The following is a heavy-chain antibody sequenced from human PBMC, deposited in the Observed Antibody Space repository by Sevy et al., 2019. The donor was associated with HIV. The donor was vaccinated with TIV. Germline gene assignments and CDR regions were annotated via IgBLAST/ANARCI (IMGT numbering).Heavy chain of an antibody. V-gene: IGHV3-7*04. D-gene: IGHD3-22*01. CDR1: GFSFSSYW. CDR2: IKPDESEK. J-gene: IGHJ4*02. CDR3: ARGNSGSFDY. Sequence: GGSLRLSCTASGFSFSSYWMHWVRQAPGKGLEWVANIKPDESEKYYVASVKGRFTISRDNAKNSVYLQMNSLRPEDTAMYYCARGNSGSFDYWGQGTLVTVSS.